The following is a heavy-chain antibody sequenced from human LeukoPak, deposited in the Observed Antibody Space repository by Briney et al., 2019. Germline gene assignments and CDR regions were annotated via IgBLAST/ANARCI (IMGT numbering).Heavy chain of an antibody. CDR2: INHSGST. D-gene: IGHD3-10*01. V-gene: IGHV4-34*01. CDR3: ARGAGTQAFDY. J-gene: IGHJ4*02. CDR1: GGSFSGYY. Sequence: SETLPLTCAVYGGSFSGYYWSWIRQPPGKGLEWIGEINHSGSTNYNPSLKSRVTISVDTSKNQFSLKLSSVTAADTAVYYCARGAGTQAFDYWGQGTLVTVSS.